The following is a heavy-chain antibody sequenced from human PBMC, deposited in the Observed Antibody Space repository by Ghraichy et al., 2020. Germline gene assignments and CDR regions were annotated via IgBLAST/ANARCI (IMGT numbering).Heavy chain of an antibody. CDR2: INHSGST. CDR3: AREVRYCSSTSCYTRRIHPWFGP. Sequence: SETLSLTCAVYGGSFSGYYWSWIRQPPGKGLEWIGEINHSGSTNYNPSLKSRVTISVDTSKNQFSLKLSSVTAADTAVYYCAREVRYCSSTSCYTRRIHPWFGPWGQGTLVTVSS. CDR1: GGSFSGYY. D-gene: IGHD2-2*02. J-gene: IGHJ5*02. V-gene: IGHV4-34*01.